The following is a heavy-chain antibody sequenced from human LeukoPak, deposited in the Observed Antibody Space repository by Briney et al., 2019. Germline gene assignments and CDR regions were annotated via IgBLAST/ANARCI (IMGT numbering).Heavy chain of an antibody. CDR3: ARGYCSGGSCYYPPDDAFDI. V-gene: IGHV1-18*01. CDR1: GYTFTSYG. D-gene: IGHD2-15*01. CDR2: ISAYNGYT. Sequence: GASVKVSCKASGYTFTSYGISWVRQAPGQGLEWMGWISAYNGYTNYAQKLQGRVTMTTDTSTSTAYMELRSLRSDDTAVYYCARGYCSGGSCYYPPDDAFDIWGQGTMVTVSS. J-gene: IGHJ3*02.